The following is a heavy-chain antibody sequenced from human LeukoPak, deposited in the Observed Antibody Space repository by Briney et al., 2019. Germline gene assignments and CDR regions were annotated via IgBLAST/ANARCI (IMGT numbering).Heavy chain of an antibody. J-gene: IGHJ1*01. CDR1: GFTFSSYW. CDR3: ARDRLLYYYDSGPTGHFQH. CDR2: IKQDGSEK. Sequence: PGGSLRLSCAASGFTFSSYWMSWVRQAPGKGLEWVANIKQDGSEKYYVDSVKGRFTISRDNAKNSLYLQMSSLRADDTAVYYCARDRLLYYYDSGPTGHFQHWSQGTLVTV. V-gene: IGHV3-7*01. D-gene: IGHD3-22*01.